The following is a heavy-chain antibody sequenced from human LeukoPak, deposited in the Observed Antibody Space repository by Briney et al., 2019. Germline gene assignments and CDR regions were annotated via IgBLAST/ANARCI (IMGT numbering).Heavy chain of an antibody. CDR3: ARSGSYSTIWRFDF. V-gene: IGHV3-23*01. D-gene: IGHD6-13*01. Sequence: GGSLRLSCAASGFTFNNYGMNWVRQAPGKGLERVTSITGGADDTNHADSVKGRFTISRDNSKNTLYLQMNSLRAEDTALYYCARSGSYSTIWRFDFWGLGTLVTVSS. CDR2: ITGGADDT. J-gene: IGHJ4*02. CDR1: GFTFNNYG.